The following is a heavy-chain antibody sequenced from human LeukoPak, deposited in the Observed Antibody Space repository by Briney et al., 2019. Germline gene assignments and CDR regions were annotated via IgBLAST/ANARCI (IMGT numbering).Heavy chain of an antibody. D-gene: IGHD3-9*01. CDR3: AKRPVDWNYFDY. V-gene: IGHV3-11*04. CDR2: ISSSGSTI. CDR1: GFTFSDYY. Sequence: GGSLRLSCAASGFTFSDYYMSWIRQAPGKGLEWVSYISSSGSTIYYADSVKGRFTISRDNAKNSLYLQMNSLRAEDTAVYYCAKRPVDWNYFDYWGQGTLVTVSS. J-gene: IGHJ4*02.